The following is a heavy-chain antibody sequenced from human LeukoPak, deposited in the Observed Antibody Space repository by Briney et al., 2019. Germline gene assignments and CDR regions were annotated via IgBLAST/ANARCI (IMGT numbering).Heavy chain of an antibody. CDR2: INPNSGGT. Sequence: ASVKVSCKASGYTFTDYFMHWVRQAPGQGLEWMGWINPNSGGTHYAQKFQGRVTMTRDTSISTAYMELSRLRSDDTAVYYCARDPGYSSPRGDYWGQGTLVTVPS. V-gene: IGHV1-2*02. D-gene: IGHD5-12*01. CDR1: GYTFTDYF. J-gene: IGHJ4*02. CDR3: ARDPGYSSPRGDY.